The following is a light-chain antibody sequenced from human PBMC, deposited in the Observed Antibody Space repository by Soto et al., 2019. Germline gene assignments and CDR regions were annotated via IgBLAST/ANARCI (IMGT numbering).Light chain of an antibody. J-gene: IGLJ2*01. Sequence: QSVLSQPASVSGSPGQSMTISCTGTSGYICGYNYVSWYQQHPGKAPKLLISEVTNRPSGVSNRFSGSKSGNTASLTISGLQAEDEADYYCSSYTTNITPVVFGGGTKVTVV. CDR2: EVT. CDR1: SGYICGYNY. V-gene: IGLV2-14*01. CDR3: SSYTTNITPVV.